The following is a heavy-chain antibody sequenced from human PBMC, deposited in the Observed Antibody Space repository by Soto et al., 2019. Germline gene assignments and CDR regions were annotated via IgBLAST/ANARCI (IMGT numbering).Heavy chain of an antibody. J-gene: IGHJ6*02. D-gene: IGHD6-13*01. CDR1: VGTLSSRSYY. CDR3: ATTGIAAAGTGETYYYYYGMDG. Sequence: ETLSLTCTVSVGTLSSRSYYWGWILQPPGKGLEWIGSIYYIGSTYYNPSLKSRVTISVDASKNQFSLKLSSVTAADTAVYYCATTGIAAAGTGETYYYYYGMDGWGQGTTVTVSS. CDR2: IYYIGST. V-gene: IGHV4-39*01.